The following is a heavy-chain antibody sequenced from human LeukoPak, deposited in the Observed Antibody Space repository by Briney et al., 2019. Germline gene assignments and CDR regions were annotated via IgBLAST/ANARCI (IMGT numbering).Heavy chain of an antibody. D-gene: IGHD4-17*01. J-gene: IGHJ4*02. CDR2: IRSKAYGGTI. CDR3: TRGGEDYGDYYDRYLGY. Sequence: GGSLRLSCTASGFTFGDYAMSWVRQAPGKGLEWVSFIRSKAYGGTIDYAASVKGRFTVSRDDSKAIAYLQMNSLKIEGTAVYYCTRGGEDYGDYYDRYLGYWGQGTLVTVSS. V-gene: IGHV3-49*04. CDR1: GFTFGDYA.